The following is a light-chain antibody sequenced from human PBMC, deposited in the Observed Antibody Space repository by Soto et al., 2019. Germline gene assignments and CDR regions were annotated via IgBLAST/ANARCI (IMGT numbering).Light chain of an antibody. V-gene: IGLV2-14*01. CDR1: SSDVGGYNY. CDR2: GNI. CDR3: QSYDSSLSGLV. J-gene: IGLJ2*01. Sequence: QSALTQPASVSGSPGQSITISCTGTSSDVGGYNYVSWYQQHPGKAPKLLIYGNIDRPSGVPDRFSGSKSGTSASLAITGLQAEDEADYYCQSYDSSLSGLVFGGGTKLTVL.